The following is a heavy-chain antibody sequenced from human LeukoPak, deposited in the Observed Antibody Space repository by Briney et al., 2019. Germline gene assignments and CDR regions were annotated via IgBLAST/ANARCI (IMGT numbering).Heavy chain of an antibody. CDR3: ARLDYYYYMDV. CDR2: TYYSGST. V-gene: IGHV4-59*01. CDR1: GGSISSYY. Sequence: SETLSLTCTVSGGSISSYYWSWIRQPPGKGLEWIGFTYYSGSTIYNPSLKSRVTISVDTSKNQFSLKLSSVTAADTAVYYCARLDYYYYMDVWGKGTTVTVSS. J-gene: IGHJ6*03.